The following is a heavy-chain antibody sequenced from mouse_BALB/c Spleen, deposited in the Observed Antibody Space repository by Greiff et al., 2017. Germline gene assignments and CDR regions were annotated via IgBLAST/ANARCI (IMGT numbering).Heavy chain of an antibody. J-gene: IGHJ3*01. D-gene: IGHD2-4*01. CDR2: IDPSDSET. V-gene: IGHV1S126*01. Sequence: VQLVESGPQLVRPGASVKISCKASGYSFTSYWMHWVKQRPGQGLEWIGMIDPSDSETRLNQKFKDKATLTVDKSSSTAYMQLSSPTSEDSAVYYCARGATMITTRECAYWGQGTLVTVSA. CDR3: ARGATMITTRECAY. CDR1: GYSFTSYW.